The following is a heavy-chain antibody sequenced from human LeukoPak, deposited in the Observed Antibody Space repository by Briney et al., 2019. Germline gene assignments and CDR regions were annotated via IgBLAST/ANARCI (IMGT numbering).Heavy chain of an antibody. J-gene: IGHJ4*02. Sequence: KVSCKASGGTFNSYAISWVGQAPGQGREGMGGIIAIFGTANYAQKFQGRDTITTDETTSKDYMELRRQRSEDTAVYYCARGQMTTVTRYYFDYWGQGTLVTVSS. CDR2: IIAIFGTA. CDR3: ARGQMTTVTRYYFDY. CDR1: GGTFNSYA. D-gene: IGHD4-11*01. V-gene: IGHV1-69*05.